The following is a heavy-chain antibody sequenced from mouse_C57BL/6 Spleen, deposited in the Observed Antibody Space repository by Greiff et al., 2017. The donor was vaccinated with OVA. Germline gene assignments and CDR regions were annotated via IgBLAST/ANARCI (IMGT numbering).Heavy chain of an antibody. J-gene: IGHJ2*01. CDR3: ARGGLILYFDY. Sequence: QVQLQQSGAELMKPGASVKLSCKATGYTFTGYWIEWVKQRPGHGLEWIGEILPGSGSTNYNAKFKGKATLTADTSSNTAYMQLSSLTTEDSAIYYCARGGLILYFDYWGQGTTLTVSS. V-gene: IGHV1-9*01. D-gene: IGHD2-4*01. CDR2: ILPGSGST. CDR1: GYTFTGYW.